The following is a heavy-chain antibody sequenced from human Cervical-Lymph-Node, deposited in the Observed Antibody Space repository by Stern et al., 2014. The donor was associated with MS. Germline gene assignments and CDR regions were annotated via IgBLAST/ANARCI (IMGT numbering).Heavy chain of an antibody. CDR2: VIPVFATS. J-gene: IGHJ3*02. D-gene: IGHD1/OR15-1a*01. CDR1: GGTFSDYA. Sequence: VQLVQSGAEVKKPGSSVKVSCKASGGTFSDYAISWVRQAPGQGLEWMGSVIPVFATSNYAQKFQDRVTITADESTTTAYMELTSLRSSHTAVYYWARDLGPFNRDNVDAFEIWGQGTVVSVSS. CDR3: ARDLGPFNRDNVDAFEI. V-gene: IGHV1-69*18.